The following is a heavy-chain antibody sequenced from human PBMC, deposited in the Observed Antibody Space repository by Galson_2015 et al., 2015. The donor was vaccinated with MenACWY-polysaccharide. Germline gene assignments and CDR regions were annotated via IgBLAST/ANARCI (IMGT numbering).Heavy chain of an antibody. CDR2: INKDGREK. D-gene: IGHD1/OR15-1a*01. V-gene: IGHV3-7*03. J-gene: IGHJ4*02. Sequence: SLRLSCAASGFTFSGHWMSWVRQAPGKGLEWVANINKDGREKNYVDSVKGRFTISRDNSKNTLSLQMNSLRAEDTAVYYCAVNWNNDYWGQGTLVTVSS. CDR3: AVNWNNDY. CDR1: GFTFSGHW.